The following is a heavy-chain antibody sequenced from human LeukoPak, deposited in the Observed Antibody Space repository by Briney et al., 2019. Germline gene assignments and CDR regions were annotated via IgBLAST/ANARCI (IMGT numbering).Heavy chain of an antibody. J-gene: IGHJ4*02. D-gene: IGHD3-3*01. CDR3: ARADLYYDFWSGYPYYFDY. CDR2: ISSSGSTI. Sequence: GGSLRLSCAASGFTFSDYYMSWIRQAPGKGLEWVSYISSSGSTIYYADSVKGRFTISRDNAKNSLYPQMNSLRAEDTAVYYCARADLYYDFWSGYPYYFDYWGQGTLVTVSS. V-gene: IGHV3-11*01. CDR1: GFTFSDYY.